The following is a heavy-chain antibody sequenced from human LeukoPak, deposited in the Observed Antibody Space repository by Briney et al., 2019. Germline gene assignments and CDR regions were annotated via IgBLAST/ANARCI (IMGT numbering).Heavy chain of an antibody. CDR1: GFTFSSYS. CDR2: ISSSSSTI. CDR3: ARDPGYSSSSGPS. D-gene: IGHD6-6*01. Sequence: GGSLRLSCAASGFTFSSYSMNWVRQAPGKGLEWVSYISSSSSTIYYADSVKGRFTISRDNAKNSLYLQMNSLRAEDTAVYYCARDPGYSSSSGPSWGQGTLVTVSS. V-gene: IGHV3-48*01. J-gene: IGHJ5*02.